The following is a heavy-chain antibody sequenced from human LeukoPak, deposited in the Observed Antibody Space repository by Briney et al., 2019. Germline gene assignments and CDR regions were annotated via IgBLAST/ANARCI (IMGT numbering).Heavy chain of an antibody. D-gene: IGHD3-3*01. V-gene: IGHV1-2*02. CDR1: GYTFTGYY. Sequence: GSSVKVSCKASGYTFTGYYMHWVRQAPGQGLEWMGWINPNSGGTNYAQKFQGRVTMTRDTSISTAYMELSRLRSDDTAVYYCARDLIMEGLFPAWGQGTLVTVSS. J-gene: IGHJ5*02. CDR3: ARDLIMEGLFPA. CDR2: INPNSGGT.